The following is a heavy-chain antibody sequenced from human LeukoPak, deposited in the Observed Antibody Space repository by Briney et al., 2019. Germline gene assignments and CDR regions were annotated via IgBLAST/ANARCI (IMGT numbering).Heavy chain of an antibody. CDR3: ALSGGNYDILTGYSSPFDY. CDR2: IYYSGST. V-gene: IGHV4-59*05. J-gene: IGHJ4*02. Sequence: GTLRLSCAASGFTFSSYGMSWVRQAPGKGLEWIGSIYYSGSTYYNPSLKSRVTISVDTSKNQFSLKLSSVTAADTAVYYCALSGGNYDILTGYSSPFDYWGQGTLVTVSS. D-gene: IGHD3-9*01. CDR1: GFTFSSYG.